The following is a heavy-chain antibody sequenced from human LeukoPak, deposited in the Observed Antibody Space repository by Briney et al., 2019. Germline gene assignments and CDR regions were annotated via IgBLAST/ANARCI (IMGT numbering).Heavy chain of an antibody. D-gene: IGHD3-10*01. V-gene: IGHV3-21*01. Sequence: GGSLRLSCAASGFTFSSYSMNWVRQAPGKGLEWVSSISSSSSYIYYADSVKGRFTISRDNARNSLYLQMNSLRAEDTAIYYCARRPFGADYWGQGTLVTVSS. CDR3: ARRPFGADY. CDR2: ISSSSSYI. J-gene: IGHJ4*02. CDR1: GFTFSSYS.